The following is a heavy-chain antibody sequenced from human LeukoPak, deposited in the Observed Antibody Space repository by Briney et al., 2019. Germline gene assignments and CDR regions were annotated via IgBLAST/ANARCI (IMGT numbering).Heavy chain of an antibody. CDR2: ISGSGGTA. CDR3: AKGTYNSGWYYFDY. J-gene: IGHJ4*02. Sequence: GGSLRLSCAASGFTFSNYAMSWVRQAPEKGLEWVSGISGSGGTAHYADSVQGRFTISRDNSKNTLFLQMNSLRADDTAVYYCAKGTYNSGWYYFDYWGQGTLVTVSS. CDR1: GFTFSNYA. D-gene: IGHD6-19*01. V-gene: IGHV3-23*01.